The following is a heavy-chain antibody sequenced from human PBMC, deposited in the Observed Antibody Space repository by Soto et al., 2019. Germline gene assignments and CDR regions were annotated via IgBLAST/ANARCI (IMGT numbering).Heavy chain of an antibody. CDR3: ARDKDRGKIGGNSSYALDV. CDR2: IIPLFRTP. CDR1: GDTFDTFA. J-gene: IGHJ6*02. V-gene: IGHV1-69*12. Sequence: QVQLVQSGAEVLKPGSSVKLSCKASGDTFDTFAISWVRQAPGRGLEWMGGIIPLFRTPDYAQKFQGRVTITADVYPSTAYMERSSLRPEATAVYYCARDKDRGKIGGNSSYALDVWGHGTTVTVSS. D-gene: IGHD6-25*01.